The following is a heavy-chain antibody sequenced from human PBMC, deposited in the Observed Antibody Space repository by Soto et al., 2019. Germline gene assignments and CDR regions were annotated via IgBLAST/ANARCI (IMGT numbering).Heavy chain of an antibody. CDR1: GFSLSARGGG. J-gene: IGHJ6*02. CDR3: AHLLLEIQLDSPEAYYYYGMDV. D-gene: IGHD5-18*01. V-gene: IGHV2-5*01. CDR2: IYWNDDK. Sequence: SGPTLVNPTQTLTLTCTFSGFSLSARGGGVGGMRQRPGKALEWVALIYWNDDKRCSPSLRSRLAITKDTAKNQVGLTMTTLDPVDPATYYCAHLLLEIQLDSPEAYYYYGMDVWGQGTTVTVSS.